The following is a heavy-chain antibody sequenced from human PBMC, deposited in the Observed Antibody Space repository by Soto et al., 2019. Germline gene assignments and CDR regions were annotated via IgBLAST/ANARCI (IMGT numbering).Heavy chain of an antibody. Sequence: EVQLLESGGGLVQPGGSLRLSCAASGFTFGSYAMSWVRQAPGKGLEWVSAISGSGGSTYYADSVKGRFTISRDNSKNTLYLQMNSLRAEDTAVYYCAKLETRMGSSALFDYWGQGTLVTVSS. CDR2: ISGSGGST. D-gene: IGHD6-6*01. CDR3: AKLETRMGSSALFDY. J-gene: IGHJ4*02. V-gene: IGHV3-23*01. CDR1: GFTFGSYA.